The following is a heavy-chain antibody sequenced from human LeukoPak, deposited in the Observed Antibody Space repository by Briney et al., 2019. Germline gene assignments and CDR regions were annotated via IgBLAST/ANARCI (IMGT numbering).Heavy chain of an antibody. CDR3: ARDISLDYYDSSGYYGPVY. CDR1: GFTFSSYA. CDR2: ISYDGSNK. V-gene: IGHV3-30-3*01. Sequence: GGSLRLSCAAPGFTFSSYAMHWVRQAPGKGLEWVAVISYDGSNKYYADSVKGRFTISRDNSKNTLYLQMNSLRAEDTAVYYCARDISLDYYDSSGYYGPVYWGQGTLVTVSS. J-gene: IGHJ4*02. D-gene: IGHD3-22*01.